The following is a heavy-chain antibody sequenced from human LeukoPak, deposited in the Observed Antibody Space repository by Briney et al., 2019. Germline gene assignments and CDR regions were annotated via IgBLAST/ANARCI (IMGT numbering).Heavy chain of an antibody. J-gene: IGHJ4*02. CDR3: ARNPQYCTSTDCYNDY. Sequence: GASVKVSCKASGYTFTIYYMHWVRQAPGQGLEWMGWINPNSGATTYAQRFQGRVTMTRDTSISTAYMELSGLTSDDWGVYYCARNPQYCTSTDCYNDYWGQGTLVTVSS. D-gene: IGHD2-2*02. CDR1: GYTFTIYY. V-gene: IGHV1-2*02. CDR2: INPNSGAT.